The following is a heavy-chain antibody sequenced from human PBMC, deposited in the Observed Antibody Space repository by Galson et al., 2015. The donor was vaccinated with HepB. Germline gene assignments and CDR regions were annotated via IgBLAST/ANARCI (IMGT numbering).Heavy chain of an antibody. CDR2: ISSSSTI. CDR1: GFTFSSYS. D-gene: IGHD2-2*01. V-gene: IGHV3-48*01. Sequence: SLRLSCAASGFTFSSYSMNWVRQAPGKGLEWVSYISSSSTIYYADSVKGRFTISRDNAKNSLYLQMNSLRAEDTAVYYCARDVGGIVVVPAAQNDAFDIWGQGTMVTVSS. CDR3: ARDVGGIVVVPAAQNDAFDI. J-gene: IGHJ3*02.